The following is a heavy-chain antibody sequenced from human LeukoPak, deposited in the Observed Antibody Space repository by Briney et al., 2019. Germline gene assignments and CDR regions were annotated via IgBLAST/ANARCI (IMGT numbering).Heavy chain of an antibody. CDR1: GFTFSSYA. CDR2: ISGGGSGT. CDR3: AKAVGSSGYFSRDAFDI. Sequence: GGSLRLSCAPSGFTFSSYAMSWVRQAPGKGLEWVAVISGGGSGTYYADSVRGRFTISRDNSKNTVYLQMNSLRAEDTAIYYCAKAVGSSGYFSRDAFDIRGQGTMVTVSS. J-gene: IGHJ3*02. V-gene: IGHV3-23*01. D-gene: IGHD3-22*01.